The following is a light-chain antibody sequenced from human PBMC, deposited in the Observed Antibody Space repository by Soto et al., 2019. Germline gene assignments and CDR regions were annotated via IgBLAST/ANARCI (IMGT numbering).Light chain of an antibody. CDR2: GAS. CDR3: QQYGSSLPVT. V-gene: IGKV3-20*01. CDR1: QSVSNSY. Sequence: EIVLTQSPGTLSLSPGERATLSCRASQSVSNSYLAWYQQKPGQAPRLLIYGASSRATGIPDRFSGSGSGTDFTLTISRREAEEFAVYYCQQYGSSLPVTFGGGTKVEIK. J-gene: IGKJ4*01.